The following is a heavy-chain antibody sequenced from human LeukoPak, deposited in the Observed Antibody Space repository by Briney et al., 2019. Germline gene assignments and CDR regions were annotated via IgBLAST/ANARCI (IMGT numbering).Heavy chain of an antibody. CDR1: GGSISSGGYS. Sequence: PSETLSLTCAVSGGSISSGGYSWSWIRQPPGRGLEWIGYIYHSGSTYYNPSLKSRVTISVDRSKNQFSLKLSSVTAADTAVYYCARLYYYDSSGYYYAFDIWGQGTMVTVSS. CDR3: ARLYYYDSSGYYYAFDI. V-gene: IGHV4-30-2*01. J-gene: IGHJ3*02. CDR2: IYHSGST. D-gene: IGHD3-22*01.